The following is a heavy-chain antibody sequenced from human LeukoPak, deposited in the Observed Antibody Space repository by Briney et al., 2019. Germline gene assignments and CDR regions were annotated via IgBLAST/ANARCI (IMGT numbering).Heavy chain of an antibody. CDR3: ARGRGSGSYYKLWVTFDY. V-gene: IGHV1-2*06. J-gene: IGHJ4*02. D-gene: IGHD3-10*01. CDR2: INPNSGGT. Sequence: ASVKVSCKASGGTFSSYAISWVRQAPGQGLEWMGRINPNSGGTNYAQKFQGRVTMTRDTSISTAYMELSRLRSDDTAVYYCARGRGSGSYYKLWVTFDYWGQGTLVTVSS. CDR1: GGTFSSYA.